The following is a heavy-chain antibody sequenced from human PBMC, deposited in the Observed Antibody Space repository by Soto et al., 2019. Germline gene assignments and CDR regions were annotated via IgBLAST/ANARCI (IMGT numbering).Heavy chain of an antibody. CDR2: IYYSGST. V-gene: IGHV4-31*03. CDR3: ARDRGLRYFDWSPKGYVMDV. D-gene: IGHD3-9*01. CDR1: GGSISSGGYY. J-gene: IGHJ6*02. Sequence: SETLSLTCTVSGGSISSGGYYWSWIRQHPGKGLEWIGYIYYSGSTYYNPSLKSRVTISVDTSKNQFSLKLSSVTAADTAVYYCARDRGLRYFDWSPKGYVMDVWGQGTTVTVSS.